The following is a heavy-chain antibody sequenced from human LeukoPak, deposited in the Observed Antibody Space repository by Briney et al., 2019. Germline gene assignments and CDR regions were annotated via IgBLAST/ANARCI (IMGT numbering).Heavy chain of an antibody. V-gene: IGHV4-34*01. J-gene: IGHJ4*02. CDR3: ARASSGWGFY. CDR1: GGSFSGYY. CDR2: INHSGST. Sequence: KPPETLSLTCAVYGGSFSGYYWSWIRQPPGKGLEWIGEINHSGSTNYNPSLKSRVTISVDTSKNQFSLKLSSVSAADTAVYYCARASSGWGFYWGQGTLVTVSS. D-gene: IGHD6-19*01.